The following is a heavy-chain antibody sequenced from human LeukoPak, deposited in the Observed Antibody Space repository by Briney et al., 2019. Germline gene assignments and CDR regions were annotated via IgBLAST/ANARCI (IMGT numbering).Heavy chain of an antibody. D-gene: IGHD1-26*01. CDR2: INTDGSFT. CDR3: AREAKVGGALQY. V-gene: IGHV3-74*01. CDR1: GFTLSDYW. Sequence: GGSLRLSCAASGFTLSDYWMHWVRQAPGKGLVWVSRINTDGSFTRYADSVQGRFTISRDTAKNTLFLQMNSLRAEDTAVYYCAREAKVGGALQYWGQGILVTVSS. J-gene: IGHJ4*02.